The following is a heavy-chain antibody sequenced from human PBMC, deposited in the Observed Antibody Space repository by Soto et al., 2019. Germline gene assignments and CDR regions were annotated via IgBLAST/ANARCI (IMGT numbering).Heavy chain of an antibody. Sequence: GASGKVCCNASGYTFTGYYIHWVRQAPGQGLEWMGWIDPNSGGTNYAQKFQGRVTMTRDTSISTAYMELSRLRSDDTAVYYCARDATGYSYGHDAFDIWGQGTMVPVSS. D-gene: IGHD5-18*01. J-gene: IGHJ3*02. CDR3: ARDATGYSYGHDAFDI. CDR2: IDPNSGGT. V-gene: IGHV1-2*02. CDR1: GYTFTGYY.